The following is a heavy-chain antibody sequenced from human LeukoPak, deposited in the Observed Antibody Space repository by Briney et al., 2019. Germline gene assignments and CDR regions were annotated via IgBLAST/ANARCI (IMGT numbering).Heavy chain of an antibody. CDR1: GFSFSAHT. V-gene: IGHV3-30*02. CDR3: TKGALRLAYFDL. J-gene: IGHJ4*02. Sequence: PGGSLRLSCAASGFSFSAHTMYWVRQAPGKGLEWVAYIQPEGTSTQYADSVKGRFTISRDSSKNTMSLQMNNVRAEDTAVYYCTKGALRLAYFDLWGQGTLVTVSS. CDR2: IQPEGTST.